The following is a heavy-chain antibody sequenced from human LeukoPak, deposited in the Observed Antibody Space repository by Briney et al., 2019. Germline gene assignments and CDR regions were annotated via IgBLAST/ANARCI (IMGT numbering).Heavy chain of an antibody. CDR3: ARLSDTAMVTSDY. V-gene: IGHV4-39*01. D-gene: IGHD5-18*01. CDR2: IYYSGST. CDR1: GGSISSYY. Sequence: PSETLSLTCTVSGGSISSYYWGWIRQPPGKGLEWIGSIYYSGSTYYNPSLKSRVTISVDTSKNQFSLKLSSVTAADTAVYYCARLSDTAMVTSDYWGQGTLVTVSS. J-gene: IGHJ4*02.